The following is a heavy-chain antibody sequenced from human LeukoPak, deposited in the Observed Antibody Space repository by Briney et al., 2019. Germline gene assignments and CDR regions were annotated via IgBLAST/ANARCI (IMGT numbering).Heavy chain of an antibody. CDR1: GGSFSGYY. V-gene: IGHV4-34*01. D-gene: IGHD6-19*01. CDR3: ARGRIAVLFGYYYYYMDV. Sequence: SETLSLTCAVYGGSFSGYYWSWIRQPPGKGLEWIGEINHSGSTNYNPSLKSRVTTSVDTTKNQFSLKLSSVTAADTAVYYCARGRIAVLFGYYYYYMDVWGKGTTVTVSS. CDR2: INHSGST. J-gene: IGHJ6*03.